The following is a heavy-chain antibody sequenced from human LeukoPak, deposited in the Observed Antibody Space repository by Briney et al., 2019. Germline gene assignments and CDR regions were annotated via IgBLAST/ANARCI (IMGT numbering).Heavy chain of an antibody. CDR2: ISPNSGGT. J-gene: IGHJ5*02. CDR1: GYTFTDYY. CDR3: ARDYVGDNWFDP. V-gene: IGHV1-2*02. D-gene: IGHD3-16*01. Sequence: ASVKVLCKASGYTFTDYYMHWVRQAPGQGLEWMGWISPNSGGTNYAQKFQGRVTMTRDTSISTAYMELSRLRSDDTAVYYCARDYVGDNWFDPWGQGSLVTVSS.